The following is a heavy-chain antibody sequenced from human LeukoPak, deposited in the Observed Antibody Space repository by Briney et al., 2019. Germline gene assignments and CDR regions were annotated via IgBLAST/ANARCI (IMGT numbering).Heavy chain of an antibody. CDR3: ARDRGVRGEYDY. CDR1: GYSISSGYY. V-gene: IGHV4-38-2*02. J-gene: IGHJ4*02. CDR2: VYHSGST. D-gene: IGHD3-10*01. Sequence: SETLSLTCAVSGYSISSGYYWGWIRQPPEKGLEWIGSVYHSGSTYYNPSLKSRVTISVDTSKNQFSLKLNPVTAAGTAVYYCARDRGVRGEYDYWGQGILVTVSS.